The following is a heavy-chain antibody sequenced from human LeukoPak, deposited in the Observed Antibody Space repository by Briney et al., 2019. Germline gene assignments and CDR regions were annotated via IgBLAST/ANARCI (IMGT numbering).Heavy chain of an antibody. CDR3: ARDRRGRYCSSTSCPLYFDY. Sequence: ASVKVSCKVSGYTLTELSMHWVRQAPGKGLEWMGGFDPEDGETIYAQKFQGRVTMTEDTSTDTAYMELSSLRSEDTAVYYCARDRRGRYCSSTSCPLYFDYWGQGTLVTVSS. D-gene: IGHD2-2*01. V-gene: IGHV1-24*01. CDR2: FDPEDGET. CDR1: GYTLTELS. J-gene: IGHJ4*02.